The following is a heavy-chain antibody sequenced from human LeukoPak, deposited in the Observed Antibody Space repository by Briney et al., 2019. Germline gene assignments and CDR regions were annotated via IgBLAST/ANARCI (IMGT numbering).Heavy chain of an antibody. CDR2: INWNGGST. D-gene: IGHD3-22*01. CDR1: GFTFDDYG. Sequence: GGSLRLSCAASGFTFDDYGMSWVRQAPGKGLEWVSGINWNGGSTGYADSVKGRFTIPRDNAKNSLYLQMNSLRAEDTALYYCARAGGYYDSSDPFGAFDIWGQGTMVTVSS. CDR3: ARAGGYYDSSDPFGAFDI. J-gene: IGHJ3*02. V-gene: IGHV3-20*04.